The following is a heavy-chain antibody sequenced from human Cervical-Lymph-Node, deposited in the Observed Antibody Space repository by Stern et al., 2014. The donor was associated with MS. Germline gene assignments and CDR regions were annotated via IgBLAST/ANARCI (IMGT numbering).Heavy chain of an antibody. CDR3: ARYSSSFPFDY. J-gene: IGHJ4*02. Sequence: EVQLVESGADVKKPGESLKISCKGSGYSFTSYCIGWVRQTPGQGLQWMGIIEPGDSDTRYSPSFQGQVTISADKSISTAYLQWSSLKASDTAMYYCARYSSSFPFDYWGQGTLVTVSS. V-gene: IGHV5-51*01. CDR2: IEPGDSDT. D-gene: IGHD6-6*01. CDR1: GYSFTSYC.